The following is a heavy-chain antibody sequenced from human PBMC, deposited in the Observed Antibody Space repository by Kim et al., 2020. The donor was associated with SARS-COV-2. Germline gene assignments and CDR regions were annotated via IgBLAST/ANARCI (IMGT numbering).Heavy chain of an antibody. CDR3: ARDKRGAMVTGGWFDP. D-gene: IGHD5-18*01. Sequence: SLESRVTISVDTSKDQFSLKLRSVTAADTAVYYCARDKRGAMVTGGWFDPWGQGTLVTVSS. V-gene: IGHV4-30-2*04. J-gene: IGHJ5*02.